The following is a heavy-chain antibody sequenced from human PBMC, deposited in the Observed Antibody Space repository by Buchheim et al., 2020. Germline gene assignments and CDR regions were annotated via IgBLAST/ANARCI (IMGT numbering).Heavy chain of an antibody. V-gene: IGHV3-30*18. CDR3: AKDPGYSGSSAPDY. Sequence: QVQLVESGGGVVQPGRSLRLSCVASGFIFSTYGMHWVRQAPGKGLEWVAVISYDGSNEYYADSVKGRFTISRDNSQNTLNMQMNSLRVEDTAVYYCAKDPGYSGSSAPDYWGQGTL. D-gene: IGHD1-26*01. CDR2: ISYDGSNE. CDR1: GFIFSTYG. J-gene: IGHJ4*02.